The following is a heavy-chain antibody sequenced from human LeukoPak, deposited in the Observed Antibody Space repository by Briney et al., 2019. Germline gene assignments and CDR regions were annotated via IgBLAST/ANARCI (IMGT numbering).Heavy chain of an antibody. Sequence: SVKVSCKASGGTFSSYAISWVRQAPGQGLEWMGGIIPIFGTANYAQKFQGRVTITADESTSTAYMELSSLRSEDTAVYYCAQEGYQLLYKDYYYYYYMDVWGKGTTVTVSS. CDR2: IIPIFGTA. CDR1: GGTFSSYA. J-gene: IGHJ6*03. CDR3: AQEGYQLLYKDYYYYYYMDV. D-gene: IGHD2-2*01. V-gene: IGHV1-69*13.